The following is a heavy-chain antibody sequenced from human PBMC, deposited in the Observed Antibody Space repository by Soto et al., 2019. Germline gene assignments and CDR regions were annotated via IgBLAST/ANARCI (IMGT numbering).Heavy chain of an antibody. D-gene: IGHD5-12*01. CDR1: GGSISSGGYS. Sequence: SETLSLTCAVSGGSISSGGYSWSWIRQPPGKGLEWIGYIYHSGSTYYNPSLKSRVTISVDRSKNQFSLKLSSVTAADTAVYYCARANSGYDLWGQGTLVTVS. J-gene: IGHJ4*02. V-gene: IGHV4-30-2*01. CDR2: IYHSGST. CDR3: ARANSGYDL.